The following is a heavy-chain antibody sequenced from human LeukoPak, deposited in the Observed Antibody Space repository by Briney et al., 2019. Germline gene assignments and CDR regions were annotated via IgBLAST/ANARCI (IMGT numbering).Heavy chain of an antibody. D-gene: IGHD6-19*01. CDR1: GGSISSYY. Sequence: SETLSLTCTVSGGSISSYYWSWIRQPPGKGLEWIGYIYYSGNTKYNPSLKSRVTISVDTSKNQFSLKLSSVTAADTAVYYCARESSSGWYLYFDYWGQGTPVTVSS. CDR2: IYYSGNT. CDR3: ARESSSGWYLYFDY. J-gene: IGHJ4*02. V-gene: IGHV4-59*01.